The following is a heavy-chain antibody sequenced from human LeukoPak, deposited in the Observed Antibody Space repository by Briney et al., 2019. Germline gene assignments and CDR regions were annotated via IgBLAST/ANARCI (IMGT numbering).Heavy chain of an antibody. J-gene: IGHJ4*02. D-gene: IGHD2-15*01. V-gene: IGHV4-39*07. CDR3: LRGYCSGGSCGFDY. CDR2: IYYSGST. Sequence: PSETLSLTCTVSGGSISSSSYYWGWIRQPPGKGLEWIGSIYYSGSTYYNPSLKSRVTISVDTSKNQFSLKLSSVTAADTAVYYCLRGYCSGGSCGFDYWGQGTLVTVSS. CDR1: GGSISSSSYY.